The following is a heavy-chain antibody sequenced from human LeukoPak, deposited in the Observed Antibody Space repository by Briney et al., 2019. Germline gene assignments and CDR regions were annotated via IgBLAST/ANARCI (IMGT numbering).Heavy chain of an antibody. Sequence: GASVKVSCKASGYTFTGYYMHWVRQAPGQGLEWMGWINPNSGGTNYAQKFQGRVTMTRDTSISTAYMELSRLRSDDTAVFYCVPDCSSTACLFDYWGQGTLVTVSS. CDR3: VPDCSSTACLFDY. V-gene: IGHV1-2*02. D-gene: IGHD2-2*01. CDR2: INPNSGGT. J-gene: IGHJ4*02. CDR1: GYTFTGYY.